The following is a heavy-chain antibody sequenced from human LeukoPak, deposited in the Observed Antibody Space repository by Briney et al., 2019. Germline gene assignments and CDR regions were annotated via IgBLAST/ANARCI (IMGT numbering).Heavy chain of an antibody. V-gene: IGHV4-39*01. CDR1: GGSISSSSYH. Sequence: SETLSLTCTVSGGSISSSSYHWGWIRQPPGKGLEWFGSIYYSGSTYYNPSLKSRVTISVDTSKNQFSLKLSSVPAPDTAVYYCARHIAAYCSGGSCYSPWPLDYWGQGTLVTVSS. CDR3: ARHIAAYCSGGSCYSPWPLDY. CDR2: IYYSGST. J-gene: IGHJ4*02. D-gene: IGHD2-15*01.